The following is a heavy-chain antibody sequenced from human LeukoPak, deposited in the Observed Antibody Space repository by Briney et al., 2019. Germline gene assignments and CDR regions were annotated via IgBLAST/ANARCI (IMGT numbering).Heavy chain of an antibody. CDR2: IYYSGST. J-gene: IGHJ5*02. Sequence: SETLSLTCTVSGYSITNGYYWSWIRQPPGKGLEWIGYIYYSGSTNYNPSLKSRVTISVDTSKNQFSLKLSSVTAADTAVYYCARHRSIVGARYWFDPWGQGTLVTVSS. D-gene: IGHD1-26*01. CDR3: ARHRSIVGARYWFDP. CDR1: GYSITNGYY. V-gene: IGHV4-59*08.